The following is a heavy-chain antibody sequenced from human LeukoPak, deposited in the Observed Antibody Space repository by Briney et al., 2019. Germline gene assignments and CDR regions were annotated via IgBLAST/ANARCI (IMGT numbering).Heavy chain of an antibody. J-gene: IGHJ4*02. D-gene: IGHD6-6*01. V-gene: IGHV3-7*01. CDR1: AFTFTSYW. CDR2: IKTDGSVK. CDR3: ARIGYSSSSFDY. Sequence: PGGSLRLSCAASAFTFTSYWMSWVRQAPGKGLEWVANIKTDGSVKYYQDSVKGRFTISRDNAKNSLYLQVNSLRAEDTAVYHCARIGYSSSSFDYWGQGTLVIVSS.